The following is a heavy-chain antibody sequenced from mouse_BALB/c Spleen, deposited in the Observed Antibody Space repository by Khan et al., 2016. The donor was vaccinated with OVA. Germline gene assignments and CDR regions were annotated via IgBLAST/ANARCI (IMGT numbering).Heavy chain of an antibody. J-gene: IGHJ2*01. CDR3: AAAYYRNYVDY. D-gene: IGHD2-5*01. Sequence: VQLQQSGAELGRPGSSVKLSCKTSGFTFTSYGINWVKPRPGQGLEWIGYIYPGTGYTVYTENFQGQATLTSDPSASTAYMQVRSLTSEDTAIYFCAAAYYRNYVDYGGQGTTLTVSS. V-gene: IGHV1S134*01. CDR2: IYPGTGYT. CDR1: GFTFTSYG.